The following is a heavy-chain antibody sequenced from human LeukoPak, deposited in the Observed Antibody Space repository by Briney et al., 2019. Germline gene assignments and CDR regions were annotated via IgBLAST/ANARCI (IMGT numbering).Heavy chain of an antibody. CDR2: IIPILGIA. D-gene: IGHD2-15*01. CDR1: GGTFSSYA. Sequence: SVKVSCKASGGTFSSYAISWVRQAPGQGLEWMGRIIPILGIANYAQKFQGRVTITADKSTSTAYMELSSLRSEDTAVYYCARDVAGGKGYFDYWGRGTLVTVSS. J-gene: IGHJ4*02. V-gene: IGHV1-69*04. CDR3: ARDVAGGKGYFDY.